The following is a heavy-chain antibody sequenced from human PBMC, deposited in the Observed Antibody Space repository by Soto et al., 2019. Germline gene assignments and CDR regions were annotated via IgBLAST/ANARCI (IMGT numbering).Heavy chain of an antibody. V-gene: IGHV3-64*01. CDR3: ARDRCTNGVCYAPSDY. D-gene: IGHD2-8*01. CDR2: ISSNGRST. Sequence: GGSLRLSCATSGFTFSTYAMHWVRQAPGKGLEYVSAISSNGRSTYYAKSVKGRFTISRDNSKNTLYLQMDSLRAEDLAVYYCARDRCTNGVCYAPSDYWGQGTLVTVSS. CDR1: GFTFSTYA. J-gene: IGHJ4*02.